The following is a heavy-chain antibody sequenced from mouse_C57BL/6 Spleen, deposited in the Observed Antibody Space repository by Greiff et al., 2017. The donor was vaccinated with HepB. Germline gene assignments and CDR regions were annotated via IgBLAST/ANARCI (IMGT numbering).Heavy chain of an antibody. CDR3: ARDGELRDYAMDY. J-gene: IGHJ4*01. CDR1: GYTFTSYW. Sequence: VQLQQPGAELVKPGASVKLSCKASGYTFTSYWMHWVKQRPGQGLEWIGMIHPNSGSTNYNEKFKSKATLTVDKSSSTAYMQLSSLTSEDSAVYYCARDGELRDYAMDYWGQGTSVTVSS. V-gene: IGHV1-64*01. CDR2: IHPNSGST. D-gene: IGHD1-1*01.